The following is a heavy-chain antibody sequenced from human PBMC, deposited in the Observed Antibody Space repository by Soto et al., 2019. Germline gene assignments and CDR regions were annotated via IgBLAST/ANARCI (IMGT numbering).Heavy chain of an antibody. CDR2: INPSGGTT. CDR3: ARGPHIAVDHYKKYYFDY. CDR1: GYTFTYNF. Sequence: ASVKVSCKASGYTFTYNFMHWVRQAPGQGLEWMGIINPSGGTTRAAQKFQGRVTMARDTSTSTVYMELSSLRSEDTAVYYCARGPHIAVDHYKKYYFDYWGQGTLVTVSS. D-gene: IGHD2-15*01. V-gene: IGHV1-46*01. J-gene: IGHJ4*02.